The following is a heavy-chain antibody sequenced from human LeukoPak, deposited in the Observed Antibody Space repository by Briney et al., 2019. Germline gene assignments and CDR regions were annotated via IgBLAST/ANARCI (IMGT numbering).Heavy chain of an antibody. CDR2: IRIKTRSYTA. J-gene: IGHJ4*02. V-gene: IGHV3-72*01. CDR1: GFTFSDHQ. Sequence: PGGSLRLSCAASGFTFSDHQMDWVRQAPGKGLEWVGRIRIKTRSYTAEYAASVEGRFIISRDDSKNSLYLQMNSLKTEDTAVYYCASSYSSSWPTDRIFDYWGQGTLVTVSS. CDR3: ASSYSSSWPTDRIFDY. D-gene: IGHD6-13*01.